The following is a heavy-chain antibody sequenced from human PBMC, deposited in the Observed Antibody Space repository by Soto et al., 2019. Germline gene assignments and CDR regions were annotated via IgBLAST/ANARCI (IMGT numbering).Heavy chain of an antibody. J-gene: IGHJ4*02. Sequence: EVQLVESGGGLVKPGGSLRLSCAASGFTFSSYSMNWVRQAPGKGLVWGSSISSSSSYIYYADSVKGRCTISRDNAKNSLYLQMNSLRAEDTAVYYCARDSRDIVVVVAASTPSGDYWGQGTLVTVSS. CDR1: GFTFSSYS. D-gene: IGHD2-15*01. CDR3: ARDSRDIVVVVAASTPSGDY. CDR2: ISSSSSYI. V-gene: IGHV3-21*01.